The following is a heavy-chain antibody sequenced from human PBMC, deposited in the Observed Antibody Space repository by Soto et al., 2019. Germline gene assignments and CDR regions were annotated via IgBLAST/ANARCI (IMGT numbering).Heavy chain of an antibody. Sequence: ASLKVSCNASGFTFITYDFSWVRQAAGQGLEWMGFMNPNNGKAGFAKKFRGGINMTRNTSISTAYLELSSLRSDDSAVYFCARRKERSVTYYLDXWGQVTQFTVSX. D-gene: IGHD6-25*01. V-gene: IGHV1-8*01. J-gene: IGHJ4*02. CDR2: MNPNNGKA. CDR3: ARRKERSVTYYLDX. CDR1: GFTFITYD.